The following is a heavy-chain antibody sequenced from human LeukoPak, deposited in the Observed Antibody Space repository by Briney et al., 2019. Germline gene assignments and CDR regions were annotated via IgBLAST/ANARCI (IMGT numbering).Heavy chain of an antibody. V-gene: IGHV4-39*01. D-gene: IGHD3-9*01. Sequence: PSGTLSLTCSVSGGSISSSSHCWGWIRQPPGKGLEWIAIIYYSGDIYYNPSLKSRVTISVDTSKNQFSLKVISVTAADTAVYYCARFLAGTRHFHFYYYMDVWGKGTTVTISS. CDR1: GGSISSSSHC. CDR2: IYYSGDI. J-gene: IGHJ6*03. CDR3: ARFLAGTRHFHFYYYMDV.